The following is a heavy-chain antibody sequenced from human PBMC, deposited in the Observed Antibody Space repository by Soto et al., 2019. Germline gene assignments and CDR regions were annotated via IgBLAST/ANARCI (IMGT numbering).Heavy chain of an antibody. CDR3: ARLSPTNYYGSGIGWFDP. Sequence: QLQLQESGPGLVKPSETLSLTCTVSGGSISTSSYYWGWVRQPPGKGLEWIGSFYYSGSTYYNSSLKSRVTISVDTSKNQFSLKLSSVTAADTAVYYCARLSPTNYYGSGIGWFDPWGQGTLVTVSS. J-gene: IGHJ5*02. CDR2: FYYSGST. D-gene: IGHD3-10*01. CDR1: GGSISTSSYY. V-gene: IGHV4-39*01.